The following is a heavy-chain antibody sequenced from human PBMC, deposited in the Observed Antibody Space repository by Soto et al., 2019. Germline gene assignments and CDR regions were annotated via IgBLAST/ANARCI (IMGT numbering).Heavy chain of an antibody. CDR2: SWYDGTNK. CDR3: VRQAKLTSVTANVGYYYGLDI. V-gene: IGHV3-33*07. CDR1: EFTLTTYG. Sequence: LRLSCGATEFTLTTYGMYWVRQASGKGLEWMAVSWYDGTNKDYADSVKGRFTISRDNSKDTLFLQMNSLRAEDTALYLCVRQAKLTSVTANVGYYYGLDIWGQGTTVTVSS. D-gene: IGHD4-4*01. J-gene: IGHJ6*02.